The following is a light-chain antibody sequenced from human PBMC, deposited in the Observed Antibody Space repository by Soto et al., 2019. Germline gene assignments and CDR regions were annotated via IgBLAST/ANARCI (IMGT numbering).Light chain of an antibody. CDR2: DVS. CDR3: CSYTNSAYV. CDR1: SSDVGAYNY. V-gene: IGLV2-11*01. Sequence: QSVLTQPRSGSGSPGQSVTISCTGTSSDVGAYNYVSWYQQHPAKAPNLMIYDVSKRPSGVPDRFSGSKSGNTASLTISGLQAEDEGDYYCCSYTNSAYVFGTGTRSPS. J-gene: IGLJ1*01.